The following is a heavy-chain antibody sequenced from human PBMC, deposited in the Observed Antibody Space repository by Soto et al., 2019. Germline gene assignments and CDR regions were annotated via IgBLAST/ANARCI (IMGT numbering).Heavy chain of an antibody. CDR2: IWYDGSKK. J-gene: IGHJ6*02. Sequence: QVQVVESGGGVVQPGRSLRLSCAASGFTFSSFGMHWVRQAPGKGLEWVSLIWYDGSKKSYGDSVKGRFTISRDNSRNTVYLQMNSLRAEDTAVYYGARYASYYILWSGHDHARNGMDVWGQGARVTVSS. CDR1: GFTFSSFG. D-gene: IGHD3-3*01. CDR3: ARYASYYILWSGHDHARNGMDV. V-gene: IGHV3-33*01.